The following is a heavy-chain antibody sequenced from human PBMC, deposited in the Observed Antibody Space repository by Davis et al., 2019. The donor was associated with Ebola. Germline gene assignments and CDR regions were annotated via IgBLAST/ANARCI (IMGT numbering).Heavy chain of an antibody. CDR2: MNPNSGNT. J-gene: IGHJ4*02. CDR1: GGTFSSYA. Sequence: ASVKVSCKASGGTFSSYAISWVRQATGQGLEWMGWMNPNSGNTGYAQKFQGRVTMTRNTSISTAYMELSSLRSEDTAVYYCARAYGSSWGGGWGQGTLVTVSS. CDR3: ARAYGSSWGGG. D-gene: IGHD6-6*01. V-gene: IGHV1-8*02.